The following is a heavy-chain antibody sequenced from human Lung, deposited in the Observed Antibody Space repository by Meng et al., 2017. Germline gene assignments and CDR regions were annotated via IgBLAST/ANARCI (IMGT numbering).Heavy chain of an antibody. CDR2: IDPGNGNR. Sequence: QVYLVQPGLEVKKPRASVKVSCKASGYTFTTYGISWPRQAPGQGLEWMGWIDPGNGNRDFAEKFQDRLTMSNDTSSSTVYMELTRLTSDDTAVYYCARDRQWLFDYWGQGALVTVSS. J-gene: IGHJ4*02. CDR1: GYTFTTYG. CDR3: ARDRQWLFDY. V-gene: IGHV1-18*01. D-gene: IGHD6-19*01.